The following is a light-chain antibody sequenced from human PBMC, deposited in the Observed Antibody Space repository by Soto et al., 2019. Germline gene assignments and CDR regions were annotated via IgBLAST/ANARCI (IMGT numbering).Light chain of an antibody. CDR3: SSYGGNNNVL. CDR1: SSNIGAGYD. Sequence: QSVLTQPPSVSGAPGQGVSISCSGTSSNIGAGYDVHWYQHLPGTAPKLLIYGSTHRPSGVPDRFSGSKSGNTASLTVSGLQAEDEADYYCSSYGGNNNVLFGGGTKVTVL. CDR2: GST. V-gene: IGLV1-40*01. J-gene: IGLJ2*01.